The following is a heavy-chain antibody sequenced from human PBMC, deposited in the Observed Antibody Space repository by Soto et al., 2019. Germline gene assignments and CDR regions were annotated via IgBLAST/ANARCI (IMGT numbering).Heavy chain of an antibody. Sequence: QVQLVQSGDEVKKPAASVKVSCKTSGYTFMNYGINWLRQAPGQGLEWMGWISGYNGNTNYAQMSQGRITMTTDTSTSTAYMELGSLRSDDTAVYYCARTVMGCSSTTCYTNYFDYWGQGTLVTVSS. CDR2: ISGYNGNT. CDR1: GYTFMNYG. V-gene: IGHV1-18*04. D-gene: IGHD2-2*02. CDR3: ARTVMGCSSTTCYTNYFDY. J-gene: IGHJ4*02.